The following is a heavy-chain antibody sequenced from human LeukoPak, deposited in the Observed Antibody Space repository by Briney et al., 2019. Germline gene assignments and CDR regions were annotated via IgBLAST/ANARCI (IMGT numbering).Heavy chain of an antibody. D-gene: IGHD3-16*01. CDR1: GDTSSSYA. CDR2: IIPIYGTA. V-gene: IGHV1-69*05. J-gene: IGHJ6*03. Sequence: ASVKVSCKASGDTSSSYAISWVRQAPGQGLEWVGGIIPIYGTANYAQKFQGRVMITTDESTTTAYMELSGLRSEDTAVYYCARSPSAHWGRDYYYYMDVWGKGTTVIVSS. CDR3: ARSPSAHWGRDYYYYMDV.